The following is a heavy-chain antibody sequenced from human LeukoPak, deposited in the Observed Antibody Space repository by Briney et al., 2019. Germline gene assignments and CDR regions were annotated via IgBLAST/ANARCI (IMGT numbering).Heavy chain of an antibody. CDR1: GGTFGSYA. Sequence: SVKVSCKASGGTFGSYAISWVRQAPGQGLEWMGGIIPIFGTANYAQKFQGRVTITADKSTSTAYMELSSLRSEDTAVYYCARDLKVLRYFDWLSQDYYYYGMDVWGKGTTVTVSS. CDR2: IIPIFGTA. J-gene: IGHJ6*04. CDR3: ARDLKVLRYFDWLSQDYYYYGMDV. D-gene: IGHD3-9*01. V-gene: IGHV1-69*06.